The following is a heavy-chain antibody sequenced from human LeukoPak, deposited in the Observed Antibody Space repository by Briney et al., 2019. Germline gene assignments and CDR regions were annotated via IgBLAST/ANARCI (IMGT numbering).Heavy chain of an antibody. CDR1: GFTVSSKC. J-gene: IGHJ6*03. CDR2: IYSGGNT. CDR3: ARTDFYYYYMDV. V-gene: IGHV3-53*01. Sequence: PGGSLRLSCAAPGFTVSSKCWSWVCQAPGKGLEWVSVIYSGGNTYYADSVKGRFTISRDNSKNTLYLQMNSLRAEDTAVYYCARTDFYYYYMDVWGKGTTVTVSS. D-gene: IGHD2/OR15-2a*01.